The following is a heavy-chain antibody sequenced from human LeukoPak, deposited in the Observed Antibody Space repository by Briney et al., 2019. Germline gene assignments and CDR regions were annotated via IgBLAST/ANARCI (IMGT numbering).Heavy chain of an antibody. CDR2: IYDNGST. CDR3: ARLIAVATTYYFDY. V-gene: IGHV4-59*08. CDR1: SGSISSYY. J-gene: IGHJ4*02. Sequence: SETLSLTCTVSSGSISSYYWSWIRQPPGKGLEWIGYIYDNGSTNYNPSLKSRVTISVDTSKNQFSLKLSSVTAADTAVYYCARLIAVATTYYFDYWAREPWSPSPQ. D-gene: IGHD6-19*01.